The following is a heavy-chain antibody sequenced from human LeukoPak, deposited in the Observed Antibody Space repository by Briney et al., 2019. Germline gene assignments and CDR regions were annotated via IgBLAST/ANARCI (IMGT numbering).Heavy chain of an antibody. V-gene: IGHV3-48*01. CDR1: GFTFSSYW. CDR2: ISSSGDTI. CDR3: ATPNRFFDY. J-gene: IGHJ4*02. D-gene: IGHD1-14*01. Sequence: PGGSLRLSCAASGFTFSSYWMNWVRQAPGKGLEWVSYISSSGDTIYADSVKGRFTISRDKAKNSLYLQMNSLRAEDTAVYYCATPNRFFDYWGQGTLVTVSS.